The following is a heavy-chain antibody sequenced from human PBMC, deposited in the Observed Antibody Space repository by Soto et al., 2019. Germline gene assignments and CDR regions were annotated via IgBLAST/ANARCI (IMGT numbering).Heavy chain of an antibody. D-gene: IGHD4-17*01. CDR3: ARDPAISYGDYEVGIRDY. Sequence: QVQLVQSGAEVKKPGASVKVSCKASGYTFTSYGISWVRQAPGQGLEWMGWISAYNGNTNYAQKLQGRVTMTTDTSTSKAYMELRSLRSDDTAVYYCARDPAISYGDYEVGIRDYWGQGTLVTVSS. CDR1: GYTFTSYG. CDR2: ISAYNGNT. V-gene: IGHV1-18*01. J-gene: IGHJ4*02.